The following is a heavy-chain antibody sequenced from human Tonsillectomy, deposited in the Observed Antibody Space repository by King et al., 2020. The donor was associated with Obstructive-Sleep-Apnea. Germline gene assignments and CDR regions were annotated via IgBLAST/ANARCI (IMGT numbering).Heavy chain of an antibody. CDR1: GGTFSSYA. Sequence: QLVQSGAEVKKPGSSVKVSCKASGGTFSSYAISWVRQAPGQGLEWMGGLIPIFGTANYAQKFQGRVTITADESTSTAYMELSRLRSEDTAVYYCARPQRGDGYNSWDYWGQGTLVTVSS. V-gene: IGHV1-69*01. CDR3: ARPQRGDGYNSWDY. CDR2: LIPIFGTA. J-gene: IGHJ4*02. D-gene: IGHD5-24*01.